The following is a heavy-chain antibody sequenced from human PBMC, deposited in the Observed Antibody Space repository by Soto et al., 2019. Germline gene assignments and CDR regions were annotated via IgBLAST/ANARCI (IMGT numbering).Heavy chain of an antibody. D-gene: IGHD2-8*01. Sequence: QITLKESGPTLVKPTQTLTLTCPFSGFSLSTSGVGVGWIRQPPGTALEWLALIYWDDDKRYRSFLKSRLTITKDTSKNQVVLTMTNMDRVDTATYYCARTSYINGPTPGLDPGGQGTLVTGSS. CDR3: ARTSYINGPTPGLDP. CDR2: IYWDDDK. CDR1: GFSLSTSGVG. J-gene: IGHJ5*02. V-gene: IGHV2-5*02.